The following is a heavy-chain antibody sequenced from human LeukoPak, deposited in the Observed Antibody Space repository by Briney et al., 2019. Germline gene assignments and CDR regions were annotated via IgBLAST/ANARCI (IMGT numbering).Heavy chain of an antibody. D-gene: IGHD2/OR15-2a*01. V-gene: IGHV3-33*01. CDR2: IWYDGSNR. CDR1: GFTFSNYG. CDR3: AREGPRGNSQFDY. J-gene: IGHJ4*02. Sequence: GGSLRLSCAASGFTFSNYGMHWVRQAPGKGLEWVALIWYDGSNRYYTDSVKGRLTISRDNSKDTLFLQMNSLRAEDTAVYYCAREGPRGNSQFDYWGQGTLVTVSS.